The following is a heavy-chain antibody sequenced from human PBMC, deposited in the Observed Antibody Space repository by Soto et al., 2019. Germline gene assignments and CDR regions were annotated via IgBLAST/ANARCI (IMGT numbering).Heavy chain of an antibody. D-gene: IGHD2-2*01. V-gene: IGHV4-59*08. CDR3: ARHSAMRAFDI. J-gene: IGHJ3*02. Sequence: SETLSLTCTVSGGSISSYYWSWIRQPPGKGLEWIGYIYYSGSTNYNPSLKSRVTISVDTSKNQFSLKLSSVTAADTAVYYCARHSAMRAFDIWGQGTRVTVSS. CDR2: IYYSGST. CDR1: GGSISSYY.